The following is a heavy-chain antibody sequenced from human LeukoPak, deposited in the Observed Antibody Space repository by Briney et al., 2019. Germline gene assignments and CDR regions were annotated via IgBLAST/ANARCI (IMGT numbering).Heavy chain of an antibody. CDR2: ISGSGGNT. D-gene: IGHD6-19*01. CDR1: GFTFSNYG. J-gene: IGHJ3*02. CDR3: AKEVGYSSGFDPDDAFDI. Sequence: GGSLRLSCAASGFTFSNYGMSWVRQAPGKGLEWVSTISGSGGNTYDADSVKGRFTISRDNSKNTLYLQMNSLRAEDTAVYYCAKEVGYSSGFDPDDAFDIWGQGTMVTVSS. V-gene: IGHV3-23*01.